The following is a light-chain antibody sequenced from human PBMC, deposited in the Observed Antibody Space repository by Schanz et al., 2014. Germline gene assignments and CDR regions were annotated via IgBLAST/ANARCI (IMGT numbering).Light chain of an antibody. CDR2: GAS. CDR1: QSVSDN. J-gene: IGKJ5*01. Sequence: EIVMTQSPGILSLSPGERVTLSCRASQSVSDNLAWYQQKPGQAPRLLIYGASSRATGIPDRFSGSGSGTDFTLTISRLEPEDFAVYYCQQYGSTFGQGTRLEIK. CDR3: QQYGST. V-gene: IGKV3-20*01.